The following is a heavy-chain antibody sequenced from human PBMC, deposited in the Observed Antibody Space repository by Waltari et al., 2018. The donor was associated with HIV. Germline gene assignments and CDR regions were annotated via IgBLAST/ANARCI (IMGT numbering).Heavy chain of an antibody. CDR2: FIPIYGTA. CDR1: GGTFSSYA. Sequence: QVQLVQSGAEVKKPGSSVKVSCTASGGTFSSYAISWVRQAPGQGIEWMGVFIPIYGTANYAQKFQGRVTITADESTSTAYMELSSLRSEDTAVYYCARGFVVAGNFPFDYWGQGTLVTVSS. CDR3: ARGFVVAGNFPFDY. J-gene: IGHJ4*02. V-gene: IGHV1-69*01. D-gene: IGHD2-21*01.